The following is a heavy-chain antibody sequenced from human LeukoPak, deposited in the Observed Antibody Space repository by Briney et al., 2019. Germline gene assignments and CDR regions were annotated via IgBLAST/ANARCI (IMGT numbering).Heavy chain of an antibody. CDR2: MYYSGST. V-gene: IGHV4-59*01. D-gene: IGHD6-13*01. CDR1: GGSISSYY. CDR3: ARAHTTSWYMDY. J-gene: IGHJ4*02. Sequence: SETLFLTCTVSGGSISSYYWSWIRQPPGKGLEWIGYMYYSGSTNYNPSLKSRVTISLDTSNNQFSLKLTSVTAADTAVYYCARAHTTSWYMDYWGQGTLVTVSS.